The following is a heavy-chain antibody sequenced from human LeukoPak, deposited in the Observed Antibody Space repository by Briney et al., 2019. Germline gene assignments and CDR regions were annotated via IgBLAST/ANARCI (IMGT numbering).Heavy chain of an antibody. V-gene: IGHV3-74*01. CDR3: ARDYYSRFDY. D-gene: IGHD3-22*01. J-gene: IGHJ4*02. Sequence: PGGSLRLSCAASGFTLSRYGMNWVRQAPGKGLVWVSRINSEGSSTTYGDSVKGRFTISRDNAKNTLILQMNSLRAEDTAVYYCARDYYSRFDYWGQGTLVTVSS. CDR1: GFTLSRYG. CDR2: INSEGSST.